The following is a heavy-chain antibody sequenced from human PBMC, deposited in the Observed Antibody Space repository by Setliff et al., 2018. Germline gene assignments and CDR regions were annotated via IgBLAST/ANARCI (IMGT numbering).Heavy chain of an antibody. J-gene: IGHJ6*03. V-gene: IGHV4-59*12. CDR2: IQKRGSTTT. Sequence: PSETLSLTCIVSGDSISGYFWSWIRQAPGKGLEWIGYIQKRGSTTTKYNPSLGSRISMSIDTSKNQFSLTLSSVTAADTAVYYCARETTMTYYFYYMDVWGKGTTVTVSS. CDR3: ARETTMTYYFYYMDV. CDR1: GDSISGYF. D-gene: IGHD4-17*01.